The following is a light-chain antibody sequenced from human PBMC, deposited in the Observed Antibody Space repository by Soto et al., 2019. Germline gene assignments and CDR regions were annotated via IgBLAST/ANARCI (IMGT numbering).Light chain of an antibody. Sequence: EIVLTQSPATLSLSPGERATLSCRASQSLSSYLAWYQQKPGQAPRLLIYDASNRATGIPARFSGSGSVTDFTLTISILEPEDFALYYCQQPSNSPFTFCQGTRLQIK. CDR1: QSLSSY. V-gene: IGKV3-11*01. CDR3: QQPSNSPFT. J-gene: IGKJ5*01. CDR2: DAS.